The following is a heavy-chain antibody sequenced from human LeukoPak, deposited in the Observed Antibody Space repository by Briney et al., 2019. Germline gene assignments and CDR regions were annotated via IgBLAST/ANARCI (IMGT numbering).Heavy chain of an antibody. D-gene: IGHD5-12*01. J-gene: IGHJ5*02. Sequence: ASVKVSCKASEYTFTDYYIHWLRQAPGQGLEWMGWVNPYSGGTSFAQNFRSRVTLTRDTSTTTSYMELTSLRSDDTAVYYCARGHSGYDLVSWFDPWGQGTLVTVSS. V-gene: IGHV1-2*02. CDR1: EYTFTDYY. CDR2: VNPYSGGT. CDR3: ARGHSGYDLVSWFDP.